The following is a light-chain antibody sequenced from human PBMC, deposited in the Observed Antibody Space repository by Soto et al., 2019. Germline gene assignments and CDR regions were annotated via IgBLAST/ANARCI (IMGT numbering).Light chain of an antibody. CDR1: SSNIGSNY. V-gene: IGLV1-47*02. CDR3: AAWDDSLSGWV. J-gene: IGLJ3*02. Sequence: QSVLTQPPSASGTPGQRVTISCSGSSSNIGSNYVYWYQQLPGTAPKLLIYSHNYRPSGVPDRFSGSKSGTSASLAISGLRSEDEADYYCAAWDDSLSGWVFGGGTKLTVV. CDR2: SHN.